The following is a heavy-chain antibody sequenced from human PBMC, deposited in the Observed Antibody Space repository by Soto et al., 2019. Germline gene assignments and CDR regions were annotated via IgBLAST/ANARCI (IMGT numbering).Heavy chain of an antibody. V-gene: IGHV4-31*03. Sequence: SSETLSLTCTVSGGSISGGGYYWAWIRQHPGKGLEWIGYIYYTGSTHYNPSLKSRITISVDASKNQFSLKLSSVTAADTAVYFCARDQEVNYSDYGGSDHYYGMDVWGQGTTVTVSS. D-gene: IGHD4-17*01. CDR1: GGSISGGGYY. CDR3: ARDQEVNYSDYGGSDHYYGMDV. CDR2: IYYTGST. J-gene: IGHJ6*02.